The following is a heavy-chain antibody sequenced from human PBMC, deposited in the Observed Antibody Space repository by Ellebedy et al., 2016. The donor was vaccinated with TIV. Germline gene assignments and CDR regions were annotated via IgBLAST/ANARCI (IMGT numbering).Heavy chain of an antibody. CDR3: ARELAADTAMVYFDW. D-gene: IGHD5-18*01. J-gene: IGHJ4*02. V-gene: IGHV3-48*03. Sequence: GRFTISRDNAKNSLYLHMNSLRAEDTAVYYCARELAADTAMVYFDWWGQGTLVTVSS.